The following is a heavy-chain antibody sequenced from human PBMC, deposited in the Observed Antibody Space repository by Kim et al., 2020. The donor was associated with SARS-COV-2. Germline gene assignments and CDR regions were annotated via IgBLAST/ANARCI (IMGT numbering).Heavy chain of an antibody. V-gene: IGHV3-21*01. Sequence: GGSLRLSCAASGFTFSSYSMNWVRQAPGKGLEWVSSISSSSSYIYYADSVKGRFTISRDNAKNSLYLQMNSLRAEDTAVYYCARDLSLNGMDVWGQGTTVTVSS. CDR3: ARDLSLNGMDV. CDR1: GFTFSSYS. CDR2: ISSSSSYI. J-gene: IGHJ6*02. D-gene: IGHD3-9*01.